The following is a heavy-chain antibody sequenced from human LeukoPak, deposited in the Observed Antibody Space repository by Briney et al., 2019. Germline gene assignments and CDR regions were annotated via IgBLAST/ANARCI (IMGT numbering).Heavy chain of an antibody. CDR3: ASSGADFPTYDY. V-gene: IGHV4-30-4*01. CDR2: IYYSAST. Sequence: SQTLSLTCTVSGGSISSGDYYWSWIRQPPGKGLEWIGYIYYSASTYYNPSLKSRVTISVDTSKNQFSLKLSSVTAADTAVYYCASSGADFPTYDYWGQGTLVTVSS. J-gene: IGHJ4*02. D-gene: IGHD3-3*01. CDR1: GGSISSGDYY.